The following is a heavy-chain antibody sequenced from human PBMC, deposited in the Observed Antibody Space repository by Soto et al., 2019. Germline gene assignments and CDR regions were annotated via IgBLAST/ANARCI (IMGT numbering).Heavy chain of an antibody. J-gene: IGHJ4*02. Sequence: VQLLESGGGLVQPGGSLRLSCAASGFTFSTYAISWFRQAPGKGLEWVSLISGSGDSTYYADSVKGRFTISRDNSKNTLSLQMTCLRAADTAVHYGARVHCSFCYHNFPDYWGQGTLVTVSS. V-gene: IGHV3-23*01. CDR1: GFTFSTYA. CDR3: ARVHCSFCYHNFPDY. CDR2: ISGSGDST. D-gene: IGHD3-10*01.